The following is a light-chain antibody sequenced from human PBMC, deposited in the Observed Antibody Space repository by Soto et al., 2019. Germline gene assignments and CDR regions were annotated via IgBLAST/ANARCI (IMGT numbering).Light chain of an antibody. CDR3: SSYTSSSTLV. CDR1: SSDVGGYNY. CDR2: DVS. Sequence: QSVLTQPASVSGSPGQSIIISCTGTSSDVGGYNYVSWYQQHPGKAPKLMIYDVSNRPSGVSNRFSGSKSGNTASLTISGLQAEDEADYYCSSYTSSSTLVFGGGNQLTVL. V-gene: IGLV2-14*01. J-gene: IGLJ2*01.